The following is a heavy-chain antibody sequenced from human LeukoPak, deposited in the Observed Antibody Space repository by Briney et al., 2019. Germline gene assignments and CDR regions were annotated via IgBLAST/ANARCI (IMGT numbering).Heavy chain of an antibody. CDR2: FSGSGGST. CDR1: GFTFSSYA. V-gene: IGHV3-23*01. CDR3: TTVRWGAGYCTNGVYYDYYYYYMDV. Sequence: GSLRLSCAASGFTFSSYAMSWVRQAPGKGLEWVSTFSGSGGSTHYADSVKGRFTISRDNSKNTLYLQMNSLRAEDTAVYYCTTVRWGAGYCTNGVYYDYYYYYMDVWGKGTTVTVSS. D-gene: IGHD2-8*01. J-gene: IGHJ6*03.